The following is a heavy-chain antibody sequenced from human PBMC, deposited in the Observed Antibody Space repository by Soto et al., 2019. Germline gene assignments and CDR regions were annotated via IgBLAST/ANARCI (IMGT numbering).Heavy chain of an antibody. CDR2: IYYSGST. Sequence: SETLCLTCTVSGGAISSYYWSGIRQRPGKGLESIGYIYYSGSTNHSPSLKSRVNMSVDTSKNQCSLKLSSVPAADTAVYYCARVRTVVVTAANHYKQTKNWFDPWGQGNLVTV. J-gene: IGHJ5*02. D-gene: IGHD2-2*01. V-gene: IGHV4-59*01. CDR1: GGAISSYY. CDR3: ARVRTVVVTAANHYKQTKNWFDP.